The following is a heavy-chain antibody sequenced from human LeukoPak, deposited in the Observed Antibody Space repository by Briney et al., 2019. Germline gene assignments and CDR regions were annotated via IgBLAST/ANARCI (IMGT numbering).Heavy chain of an antibody. CDR1: GGSFSGYY. J-gene: IGHJ4*02. Sequence: SETLSLTCAVYGGSFSGYYWSWIRQPPGKGLEWIGYIYYSGSTNYNPSLKSRVTISVDTSKNQFSLKLSSVTAADTAVYYCARQGSGSARDWGQGTLVTVSS. CDR2: IYYSGST. CDR3: ARQGSGSARD. D-gene: IGHD6-19*01. V-gene: IGHV4-59*08.